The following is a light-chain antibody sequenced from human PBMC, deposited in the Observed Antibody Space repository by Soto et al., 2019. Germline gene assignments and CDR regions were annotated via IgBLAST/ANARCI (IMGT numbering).Light chain of an antibody. Sequence: EIVMTQSPATLSVSPGERATLSCRASQSVSRNLAWYQQKPGQPPRLLIYDASTRATGVPARFGGSGSGTEFTLTISGLQSEDFAVYYCQHYGTSLTFGGGTKVEIK. CDR3: QHYGTSLT. J-gene: IGKJ4*01. CDR2: DAS. CDR1: QSVSRN. V-gene: IGKV3-15*01.